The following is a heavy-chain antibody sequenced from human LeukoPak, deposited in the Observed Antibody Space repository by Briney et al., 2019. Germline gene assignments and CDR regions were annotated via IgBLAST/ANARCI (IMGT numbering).Heavy chain of an antibody. CDR3: AREPESTAVAGPYYFDY. J-gene: IGHJ4*02. D-gene: IGHD6-19*01. Sequence: GGSLRLSCAASGFTFSSYSMNWVRQAPGKGLEWVSSISSSSSYIYYADSMKGRFTISRDNAKNSLSLQMNSLRAEDTAVYYCAREPESTAVAGPYYFDYWGQGTLVTVSS. CDR1: GFTFSSYS. CDR2: ISSSSSYI. V-gene: IGHV3-21*01.